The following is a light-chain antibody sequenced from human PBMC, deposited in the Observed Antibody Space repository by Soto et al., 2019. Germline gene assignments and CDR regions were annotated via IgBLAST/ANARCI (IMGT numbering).Light chain of an antibody. V-gene: IGLV2-11*01. CDR3: CSYAGSNTFYV. J-gene: IGLJ1*01. CDR1: TSDVGAYNS. CDR2: DVT. Sequence: QSALTQPRSVSGSRGQSVTIYCTGTTSDVGAYNSVSWYQHQPGKVPNLLIYDVTKRPSGVPDRFSGSKSGNTASLTISGLQADDEADYFCCSYAGSNTFYVFGTGTKVTVL.